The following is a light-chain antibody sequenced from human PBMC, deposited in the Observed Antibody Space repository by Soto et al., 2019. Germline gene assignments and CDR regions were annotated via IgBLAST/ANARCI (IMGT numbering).Light chain of an antibody. CDR3: QQYGGTPLT. J-gene: IGKJ4*01. CDR1: QSVKNNY. Sequence: EIVLTQSPGTLSLSPGERATLSCRASQSVKNNYLAWYQQKPGQAPRFLIYDVSSRATGIPDRFSGSGSGTDFTLTISRLEPEDFAVYYCQQYGGTPLTFGGGTKVEIK. V-gene: IGKV3-20*01. CDR2: DVS.